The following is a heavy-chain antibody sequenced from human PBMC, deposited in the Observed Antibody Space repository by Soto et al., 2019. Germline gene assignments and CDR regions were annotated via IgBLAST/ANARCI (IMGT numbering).Heavy chain of an antibody. J-gene: IGHJ4*02. Sequence: ASVKVSCKASGYTFTSYGISWVRQAPGQGLERMGWISAYNGNTNYAQKLQGRVTMTTDTSTSTAYMELRSLRSDDTAVYYCARDEGYYYYGSANDYWGQGTLVTVSS. CDR1: GYTFTSYG. V-gene: IGHV1-18*01. CDR3: ARDEGYYYYGSANDY. CDR2: ISAYNGNT. D-gene: IGHD3-10*01.